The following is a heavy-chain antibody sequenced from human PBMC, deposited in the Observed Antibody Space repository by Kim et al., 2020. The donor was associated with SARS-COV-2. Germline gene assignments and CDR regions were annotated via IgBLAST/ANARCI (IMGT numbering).Heavy chain of an antibody. CDR2: IRSDGGST. CDR3: VKDLWVYYGSQNYRMVSYGIDV. V-gene: IGHV3-64D*08. Sequence: GGSLRLSCSASGFTFSNYAFHWVRQAPGKGLEYVSAIRSDGGSTYYAESVKGRFTISRDNSENTLYLQMSSLGADDTAVYYCVKDLWVYYGSQNYRMVSYGIDVWGQRTAVTVSS. D-gene: IGHD3-10*01. CDR1: GFTFSNYA. J-gene: IGHJ6*02.